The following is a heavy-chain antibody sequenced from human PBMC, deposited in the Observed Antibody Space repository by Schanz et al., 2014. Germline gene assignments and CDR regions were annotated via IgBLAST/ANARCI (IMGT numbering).Heavy chain of an antibody. V-gene: IGHV1-46*02. CDR3: ARDGVDAAAGGNY. D-gene: IGHD6-13*01. CDR2: INPSGGST. Sequence: GPGVKKPGASVTVSCKASGYDFHIYAYSWVRQAPGQGLEWMGMINPSGGSTTYAQKFQGRVTMTRDTSTSTVYMELSSLRSEDTAVYYCARDGVDAAAGGNYWGQGTLVTVSS. J-gene: IGHJ4*02. CDR1: GYDFHIYA.